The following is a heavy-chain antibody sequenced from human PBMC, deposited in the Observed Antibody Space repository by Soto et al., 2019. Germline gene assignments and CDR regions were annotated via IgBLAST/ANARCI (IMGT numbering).Heavy chain of an antibody. V-gene: IGHV4-59*01. J-gene: IGHJ5*02. CDR2: IYYSGST. Sequence: SETLSLTCTVSGGSISSYYWSWIRQPPGKGLEWIGYIYYSGSTNYNPSLKSRVTISVDTSKNQFSLKLSSVTAADTAVYYCARVEDGRFLEWLGTPGWFDPWGQGTLVTVSS. CDR1: GGSISSYY. D-gene: IGHD3-3*01. CDR3: ARVEDGRFLEWLGTPGWFDP.